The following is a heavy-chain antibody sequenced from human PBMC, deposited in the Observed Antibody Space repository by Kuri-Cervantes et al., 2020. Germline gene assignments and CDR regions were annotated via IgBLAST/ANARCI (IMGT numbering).Heavy chain of an antibody. Sequence: GGSLRLSCTASGFTFGDYAMSWVRQAPGKGLEWVGFIRSKAYGGTTEYAASVKGRFTISRDDSKSIAYLQMNSLKTEDTAVYYCTTDLNSGFREPNVDYWGQGTLVTVSS. CDR3: TTDLNSGFREPNVDY. CDR2: IRSKAYGGTT. J-gene: IGHJ4*02. V-gene: IGHV3-49*04. D-gene: IGHD3-10*01. CDR1: GFTFGDYA.